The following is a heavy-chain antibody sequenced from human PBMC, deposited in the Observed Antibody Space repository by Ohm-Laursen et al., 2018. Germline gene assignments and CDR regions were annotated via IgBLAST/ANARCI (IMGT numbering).Heavy chain of an antibody. V-gene: IGHV3-48*03. CDR1: GFTFSSYE. CDR3: AKKADLRYFDWLLPGYFDY. Sequence: SLRLSCSASGFTFSSYEMNWVRQAPGKGPEWVSYISSSGSTIHYADSVKGRFTISRDNAKNSLYLQMNSLRAEDTAVYYCAKKADLRYFDWLLPGYFDYWGQGTLVTVSS. D-gene: IGHD3-9*01. CDR2: ISSSGSTI. J-gene: IGHJ4*02.